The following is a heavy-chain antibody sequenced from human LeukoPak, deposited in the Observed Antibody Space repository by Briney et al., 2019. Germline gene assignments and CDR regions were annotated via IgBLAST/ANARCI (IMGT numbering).Heavy chain of an antibody. CDR2: IYSGGST. J-gene: IGHJ4*02. D-gene: IGHD6-19*01. Sequence: QAGGSLRLSCAASGFTVSSNYMSWVRQAPGKGLEWVSVIYSGGSTYYADSVKGRFTISRDNSKNTLYLQMNSLRAEDTAVYYCAREDSSGWSPLDYWGQGTLVTVSS. CDR1: GFTVSSNY. CDR3: AREDSSGWSPLDY. V-gene: IGHV3-53*01.